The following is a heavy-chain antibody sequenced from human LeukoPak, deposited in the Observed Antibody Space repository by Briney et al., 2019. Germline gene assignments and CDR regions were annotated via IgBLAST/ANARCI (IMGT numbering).Heavy chain of an antibody. CDR2: IYYSGST. D-gene: IGHD7-27*01. CDR3: ARALGIVGAFDI. Sequence: SETLSLTCTVSGGSISSYYWSWIRQPPGKGLEWIGYIYYSGSTNYNPSLKSRVTISVDTSKNQFSLKLSSVTAADTAVYYCARALGIVGAFDIWGQGTMVTVSS. J-gene: IGHJ3*02. CDR1: GGSISSYY. V-gene: IGHV4-59*01.